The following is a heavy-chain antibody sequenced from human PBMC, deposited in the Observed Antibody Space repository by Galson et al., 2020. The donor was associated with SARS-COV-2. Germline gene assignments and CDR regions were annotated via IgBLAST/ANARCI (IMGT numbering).Heavy chain of an antibody. CDR1: GYTFTSYG. Sequence: ASVKVSCKASGYTFTSYGISWVRQAPGQGLEWMGWISAYNGNTNYAQKLQGRVTMTTDTSTSTAYMELRSLRSDDTAVYYCAREILYYDFWGGYLAPWGQGPLVTVSS. CDR2: ISAYNGNT. D-gene: IGHD3-3*01. J-gene: IGHJ5*01. V-gene: IGHV1-18*01. CDR3: AREILYYDFWGGYLAP.